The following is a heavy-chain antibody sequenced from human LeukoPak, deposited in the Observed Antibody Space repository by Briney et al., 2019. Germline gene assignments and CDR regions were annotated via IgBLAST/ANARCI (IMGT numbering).Heavy chain of an antibody. J-gene: IGHJ3*02. Sequence: PRGSLRLSCAASGFTFRSYWMHWVRQDPRKGLVWVSRINSDGSSTTYAESVKGRFTISRDNAKNTPYLQMNSLRAEDTAVYYCARDQWPNDAFDIWGQGTMVTVSS. CDR3: ARDQWPNDAFDI. V-gene: IGHV3-74*01. CDR1: GFTFRSYW. D-gene: IGHD6-19*01. CDR2: INSDGSST.